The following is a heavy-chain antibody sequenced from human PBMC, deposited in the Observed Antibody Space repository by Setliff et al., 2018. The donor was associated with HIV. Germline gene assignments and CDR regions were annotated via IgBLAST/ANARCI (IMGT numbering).Heavy chain of an antibody. D-gene: IGHD5-18*01. CDR3: AKGFRPVDTALVSGPTY. CDR1: GFAFSNYG. V-gene: IGHV3-64*03. Sequence: GGSLRLSCAASGFAFSNYGMHWVRQAPGKRLEYVSAISNTGDHTYYADSVKGRFTISRDNSKNRLDLQMNSLRADDTAIYYCAKGFRPVDTALVSGPTYWGQGIRVTVSS. J-gene: IGHJ4*02. CDR2: ISNTGDHT.